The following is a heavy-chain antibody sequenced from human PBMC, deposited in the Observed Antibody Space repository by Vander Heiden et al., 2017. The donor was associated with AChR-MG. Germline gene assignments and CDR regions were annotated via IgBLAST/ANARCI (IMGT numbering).Heavy chain of an antibody. V-gene: IGHV3-30*18. J-gene: IGHJ4*02. Sequence: QVQLVESGGGVVQPGGSLRLSCAVPGFPFRTYGMHWVRQAPGKGLEWVAVVSSDGGTKFYADSVRDRFAISRDNPKSTLFLQMNSLRAEDTAVYYCAKMGGDPGDGVDYWGQGTLVSVSS. CDR3: AKMGGDPGDGVDY. CDR2: VSSDGGTK. D-gene: IGHD2-21*02. CDR1: GFPFRTYG.